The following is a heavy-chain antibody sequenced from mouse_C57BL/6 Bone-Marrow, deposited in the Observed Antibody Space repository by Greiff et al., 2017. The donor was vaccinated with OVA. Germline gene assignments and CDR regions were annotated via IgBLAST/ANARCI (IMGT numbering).Heavy chain of an antibody. CDR2: FHPYNDDT. CDR1: GYTFTTYP. D-gene: IGHD1-1*02. CDR3: AREGDYGALFAY. J-gene: IGHJ3*01. Sequence: VKLLESGAELVKPGASVKMSCKASGYTFTTYPIEWMKQNHGKSLEWIGNFHPYNDDTKYNEKFKGKATLTVEKSSSTVYLELSRLTSDDSAVYYCAREGDYGALFAYWGQGTLVTVSA. V-gene: IGHV1-47*01.